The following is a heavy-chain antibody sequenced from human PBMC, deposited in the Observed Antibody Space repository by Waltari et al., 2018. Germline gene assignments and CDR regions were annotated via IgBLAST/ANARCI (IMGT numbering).Heavy chain of an antibody. CDR2: ILSRGKT. CDR3: ARDINSGRSGYFDY. Sequence: QLQLQESGPGLVKPSETLSLTCSVSGGSISSSSYHWGWIRRPPGKGLEWIGSILSRGKTYYNPSRASRVTISADTSKNQFSLNLISVTAADTAEYYCARDINSGRSGYFDYWGQGTLVTVSS. J-gene: IGHJ4*02. D-gene: IGHD6-19*01. CDR1: GGSISSSSYH. V-gene: IGHV4-39*07.